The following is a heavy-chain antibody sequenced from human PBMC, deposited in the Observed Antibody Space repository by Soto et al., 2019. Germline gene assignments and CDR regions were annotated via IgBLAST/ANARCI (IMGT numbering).Heavy chain of an antibody. CDR1: GGSISSVNYY. D-gene: IGHD2-2*01. CDR2: IYYSGST. V-gene: IGHV4-31*03. J-gene: IGHJ6*02. CDR3: AGXRISRHSVHYSYGMDV. Sequence: SETLSVTCTVSGGSISSVNYYWTWIRQHPGKGLEWIGYIYYSGSTYSNPSLKSRLTMSVDTSRNQFSLNLDSVTAADTAMYYCAGXRISRHSVHYSYGMDVWGQGTTVTVSS.